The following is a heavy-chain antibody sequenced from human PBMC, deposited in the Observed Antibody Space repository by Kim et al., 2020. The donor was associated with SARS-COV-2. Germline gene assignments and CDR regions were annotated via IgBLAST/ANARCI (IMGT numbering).Heavy chain of an antibody. D-gene: IGHD6-19*01. Sequence: GGSLRLSCAASGFTFSDYYMSWIRQAPGKGLEWVSYISSSSSYTNYADSVKGRFTISRDNAKNSLYLQMNSLRAEDTAVYYCARDRSVAGRPFDYWGQGTLVTVSS. J-gene: IGHJ4*02. CDR3: ARDRSVAGRPFDY. CDR2: ISSSSSYT. CDR1: GFTFSDYY. V-gene: IGHV3-11*06.